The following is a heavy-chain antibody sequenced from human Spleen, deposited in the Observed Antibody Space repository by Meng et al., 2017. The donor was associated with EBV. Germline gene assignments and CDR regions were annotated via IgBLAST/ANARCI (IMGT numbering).Heavy chain of an antibody. CDR2: IYHSGST. Sequence: QVASQGSGPGLVNPSGTLSLPCAVSGGAISSSNWWNWVRQAPGKGLEWIGEIYHSGSTSYNPSLESRVTISIDKSKNQVSLKLTSVTAADTAVYYCAQRERWGLDPWGQGTLVTVSS. CDR3: AQRERWGLDP. CDR1: GGAISSSNW. D-gene: IGHD3-16*01. J-gene: IGHJ5*02. V-gene: IGHV4-4*02.